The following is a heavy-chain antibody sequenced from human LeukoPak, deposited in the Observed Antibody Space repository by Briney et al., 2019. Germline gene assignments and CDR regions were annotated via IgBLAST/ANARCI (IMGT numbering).Heavy chain of an antibody. V-gene: IGHV3-66*01. CDR3: ARVGRWLRSYYFDY. Sequence: GGSLRLSCAASGFTVSSNYMSWVRQAPGKGLEWVSVIYSGGSTYYADSVKGRFTISRDNSKNTLYLQMNSLRAEDTAVYYCARVGRWLRSYYFDYWGQGTLVTVSS. D-gene: IGHD5-24*01. J-gene: IGHJ4*02. CDR1: GFTVSSNY. CDR2: IYSGGST.